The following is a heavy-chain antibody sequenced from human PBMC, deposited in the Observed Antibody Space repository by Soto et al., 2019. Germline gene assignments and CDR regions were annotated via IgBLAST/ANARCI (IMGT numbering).Heavy chain of an antibody. J-gene: IGHJ6*02. CDR3: ARGVYSSDEYYYYGMDV. D-gene: IGHD6-19*01. CDR2: INPNSGGT. V-gene: IGHV1-2*04. CDR1: GYTFTGYY. Sequence: QVQLVQSGAEVKKPGASVKVSCKASGYTFTGYYMHWVRQAPGQGLEWMGWINPNSGGTNYAQKFQGWVTMTRDTSISTAYMELSRLRSDDTAVYYCARGVYSSDEYYYYGMDVWGQGTTVTVSS.